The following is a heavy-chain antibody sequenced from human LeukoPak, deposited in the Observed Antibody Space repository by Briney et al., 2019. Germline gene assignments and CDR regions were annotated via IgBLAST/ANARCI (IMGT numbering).Heavy chain of an antibody. CDR1: GFTFSSYG. Sequence: GGSLRLSCAASGFTFSSYGMSWVRQAPGKGLEWVSAISGSGGSTFYADSVKGRFTISRDNSKNTLYLQMNSLRAEDTAVYYCAKGSRPGYSYGPREYYYYMDVWGKGTTVTVSS. V-gene: IGHV3-23*01. D-gene: IGHD5-18*01. J-gene: IGHJ6*03. CDR2: ISGSGGST. CDR3: AKGSRPGYSYGPREYYYYMDV.